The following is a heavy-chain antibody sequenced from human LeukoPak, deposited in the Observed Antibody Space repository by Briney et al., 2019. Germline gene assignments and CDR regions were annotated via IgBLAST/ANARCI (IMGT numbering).Heavy chain of an antibody. CDR2: IIPIFGTA. D-gene: IGHD3-16*01. Sequence: SVKVSCKASGGTFSSYAISWVRQAPGQGLEWMGGIIPIFGTANYAQKFQGRVTITTDESTSTAYMELSSLRSEDTAVYYCAREATFSRDPYYYYYMDVWGKGTTVTVCS. CDR3: AREATFSRDPYYYYYMDV. J-gene: IGHJ6*03. CDR1: GGTFSSYA. V-gene: IGHV1-69*05.